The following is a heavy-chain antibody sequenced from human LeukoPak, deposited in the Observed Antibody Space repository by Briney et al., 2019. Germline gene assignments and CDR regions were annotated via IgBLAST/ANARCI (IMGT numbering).Heavy chain of an antibody. CDR2: ITHDSRNA. Sequence: GGSLRLSCVVSGINFNLYSFNWVRQAPGKGLTWVASITHDSRNADYADSVKGRFTVSRDNSINTLYLQMYSLRPVDTAIYYCSRLGFGFSFGQGYDYWGRGTQVSVSS. CDR3: SRLGFGFSFGQGYDY. CDR1: GINFNLYS. D-gene: IGHD3-10*01. J-gene: IGHJ4*02. V-gene: IGHV3-30*04.